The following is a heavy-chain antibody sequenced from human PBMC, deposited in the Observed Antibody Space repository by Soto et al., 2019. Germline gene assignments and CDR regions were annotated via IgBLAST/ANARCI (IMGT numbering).Heavy chain of an antibody. CDR2: INGDGITT. CDR1: GPTFRDYW. V-gene: IGHV3-74*01. D-gene: IGHD2-8*01. CDR3: ARVTGGRCTKGDPLDY. J-gene: IGHJ4*02. Sequence: GGSLRLSCACSASGPTFRDYWWQWVRQAPGKGLVWVAHINGDGITTRYADSEKGRFTIFRDDAKNTLYLQMNSLRAEDTALYYCARVTGGRCTKGDPLDYWGQGTLVTVSS.